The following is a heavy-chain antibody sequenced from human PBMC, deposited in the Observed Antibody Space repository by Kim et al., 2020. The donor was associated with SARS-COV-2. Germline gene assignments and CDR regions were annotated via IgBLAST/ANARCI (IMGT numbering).Heavy chain of an antibody. CDR3: ASLRGSSRPFYYYMDV. V-gene: IGHV4-34*01. J-gene: IGHJ6*03. CDR2: INHSGST. D-gene: IGHD6-6*01. CDR1: GGSFSGYY. Sequence: SETLSLTCAVYGGSFSGYYWSWIRQPPGKGLEWIGEINHSGSTNYNPSLKSRVTISVDTSKNQFSLKLSSVTAADTAVYYCASLRGSSRPFYYYMDVWGKGTTVTVSS.